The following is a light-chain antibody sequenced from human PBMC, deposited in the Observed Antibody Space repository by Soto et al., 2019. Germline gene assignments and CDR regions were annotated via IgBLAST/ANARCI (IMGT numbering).Light chain of an antibody. CDR2: EVT. Sequence: QSLLTQPASVSGSPGQSITISCTGTSSDVGSYYLVSWYQQHPGKAPKLMIYEVTKRPSGVSNRFSGSKSGNTASLTISGLQAEDEADYYCCSYAGNPYVFGTGTKVTVL. CDR3: CSYAGNPYV. J-gene: IGLJ1*01. V-gene: IGLV2-23*02. CDR1: SSDVGSYYL.